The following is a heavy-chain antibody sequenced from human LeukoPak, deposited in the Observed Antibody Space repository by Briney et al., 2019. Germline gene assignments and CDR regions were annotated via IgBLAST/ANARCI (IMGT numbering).Heavy chain of an antibody. Sequence: SQTLSLTCAISGDSVSSNSAAWNWIRQSPSRGLEWLGRTYYRSKWYNDYAVSVKSRITINPDTSKNQFSLQLNSVTPEDTAVYYCARDGYSGSYYERSEAFDIWGQGTMVTVSS. CDR2: TYYRSKWYN. D-gene: IGHD1-26*01. CDR3: ARDGYSGSYYERSEAFDI. V-gene: IGHV6-1*01. CDR1: GDSVSSNSAA. J-gene: IGHJ3*02.